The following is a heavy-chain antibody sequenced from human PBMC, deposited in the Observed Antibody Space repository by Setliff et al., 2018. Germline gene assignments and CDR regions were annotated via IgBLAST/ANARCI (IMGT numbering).Heavy chain of an antibody. CDR1: GFTFSSHW. D-gene: IGHD6-19*01. CDR2: ISWNSGSI. V-gene: IGHV3-74*01. Sequence: GSLRLSCAAAGFTFSSHWMHWVRQAPGKRLMWVSGISWNSGSIGYADSVKGRFTISRDNAKNSLYLQMNSLRAEDTAVYYCASDRLQNRSAVAGTIGDYWGQGTLVT. CDR3: ASDRLQNRSAVAGTIGDY. J-gene: IGHJ4*02.